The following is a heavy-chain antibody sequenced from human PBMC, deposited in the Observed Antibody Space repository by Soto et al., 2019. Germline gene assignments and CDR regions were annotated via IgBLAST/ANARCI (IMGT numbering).Heavy chain of an antibody. CDR3: ASRAGDGYNPPTY. CDR1: GGSISSGGYY. D-gene: IGHD5-12*01. J-gene: IGHJ4*02. CDR2: IYYSGST. Sequence: QVQLQESGPGLVKPSQTLSLTCTVSGGSISSGGYYCSWIRHHPWKGLEWIGYIYYSGSTYYNPSLTTRVTISVVTSKNQFSLKMSSVTDADTAVYYCASRAGDGYNPPTYWGQGTLVTVSS. V-gene: IGHV4-31*03.